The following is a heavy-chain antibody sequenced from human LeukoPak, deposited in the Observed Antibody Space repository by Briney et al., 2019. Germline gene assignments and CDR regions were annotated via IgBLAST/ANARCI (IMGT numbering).Heavy chain of an antibody. Sequence: SETLSLTCTVSGGSISSGGYYWSWIRQHPGKGLEWIGYIYYIGSTNYNTSLKCRVNISVDTSKNQFSLKLSSVTAADTTVYYCARVQVLRFLEWRTTRFVGWFDPWGQGTLVTVSS. CDR2: IYYIGST. J-gene: IGHJ5*02. D-gene: IGHD3-3*01. CDR3: ARVQVLRFLEWRTTRFVGWFDP. V-gene: IGHV4-31*03. CDR1: GGSISSGGYY.